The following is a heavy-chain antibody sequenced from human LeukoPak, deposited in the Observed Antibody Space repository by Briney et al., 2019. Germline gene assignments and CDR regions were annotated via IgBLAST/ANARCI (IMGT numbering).Heavy chain of an antibody. CDR1: GGSISSYY. V-gene: IGHV4-59*08. Sequence: SETLSLTCTVSGGSISSYYWSWIRQPPGKGLEWIGYIYYSGSTNYNPSLKSRVTISVDTSKNQFSLRLSSVTAADTTVYYCARHAIDSSGYYLDYFDLWGQGTLVTVSS. J-gene: IGHJ4*02. CDR3: ARHAIDSSGYYLDYFDL. CDR2: IYYSGST. D-gene: IGHD3-22*01.